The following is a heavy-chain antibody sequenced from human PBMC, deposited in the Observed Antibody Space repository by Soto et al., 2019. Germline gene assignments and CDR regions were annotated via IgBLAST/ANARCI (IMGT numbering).Heavy chain of an antibody. CDR3: AKRVVAATPYYYGMDV. D-gene: IGHD2-15*01. J-gene: IGHJ6*02. CDR1: GFTFSSYG. V-gene: IGHV3-30*18. Sequence: PGGSLRLSCAASGFTFSSYGMHWVRQAPGKGLEWVAVISYDGSNKYYADSVKGRFTISRDNSKNTLYLQMNSLRAEDTAVYYCAKRVVAATPYYYGMDVWGQGTTVTVSS. CDR2: ISYDGSNK.